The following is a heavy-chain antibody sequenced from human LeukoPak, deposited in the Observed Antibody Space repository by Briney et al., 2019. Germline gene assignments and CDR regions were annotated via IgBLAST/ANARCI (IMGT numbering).Heavy chain of an antibody. V-gene: IGHV3-9*01. Sequence: GGSLRLSCAASGFTFDDYAMHWVRQAPGKGLEWVSGISWNSGSIGYADSVKGRFTISRDNAKNSLYLQMNSLRAEDTALYYCAKDKAFLAGYFDYWGQGNLVTVSS. CDR1: GFTFDDYA. CDR3: AKDKAFLAGYFDY. CDR2: ISWNSGSI. J-gene: IGHJ4*02.